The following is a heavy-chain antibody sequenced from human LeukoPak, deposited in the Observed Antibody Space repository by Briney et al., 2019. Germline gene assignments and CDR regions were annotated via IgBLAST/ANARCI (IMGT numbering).Heavy chain of an antibody. CDR2: VNPQGSGT. Sequence: GGSLRLSCAASGFTFSSYGMHWVRQAPGKGLVWVSRVNPQGSGTSYTDSVKGRFTISRDNAKDALHLRMDNLRVEDTAVYYCARARWSSTGWFLGYWGQGTLVTVSS. D-gene: IGHD6-19*01. J-gene: IGHJ4*02. CDR1: GFTFSSYG. CDR3: ARARWSSTGWFLGY. V-gene: IGHV3-74*01.